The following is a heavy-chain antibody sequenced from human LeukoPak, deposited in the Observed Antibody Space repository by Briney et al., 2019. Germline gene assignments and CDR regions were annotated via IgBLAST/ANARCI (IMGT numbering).Heavy chain of an antibody. V-gene: IGHV1-18*01. Sequence: ASVKVSCKASGYTFTKYGISWVRQAPGQGLEWMGWISAYNGNRNHAQRFQGRVTMTTDTFTNTAYMELRSLKSDDSAMYYCARQTFVGSGSYHGDDAFDIWGQGTMVTVSS. CDR3: ARQTFVGSGSYHGDDAFDI. CDR2: ISAYNGNR. D-gene: IGHD3-10*01. J-gene: IGHJ3*02. CDR1: GYTFTKYG.